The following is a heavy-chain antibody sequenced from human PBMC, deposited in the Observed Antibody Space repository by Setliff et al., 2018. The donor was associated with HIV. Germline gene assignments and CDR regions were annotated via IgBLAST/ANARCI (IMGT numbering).Heavy chain of an antibody. CDR2: IDPNSGDT. Sequence: GASVKVSCKASGYTFTGYYLHWVRQAPGQGLEWMGWIDPNSGDTDYEQKFQGRVTMTWDTSTSTGYMEVYRLRSDDTAVYFCARSCRSSGYCHFDYWGQGTLVTVSS. CDR3: ARSCRSSGYCHFDY. CDR1: GYTFTGYY. J-gene: IGHJ4*02. D-gene: IGHD3-22*01. V-gene: IGHV1-2*02.